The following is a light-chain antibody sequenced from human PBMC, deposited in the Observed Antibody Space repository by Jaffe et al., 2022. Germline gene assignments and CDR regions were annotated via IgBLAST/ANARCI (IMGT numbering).Light chain of an antibody. CDR1: SSDVGAYNY. CDR2: DVT. CDR3: CSYAGSFVV. J-gene: IGLJ2*01. Sequence: QSALTQPRSVSGSPGQSVTISCTGTSSDVGAYNYVSWYQQYPGKAPKLMIYDVTKRPSGVPDRFSGSKSGNTASLTISGLQGEDEADYYCCSYAGSFVVFGGGTKLTVL. V-gene: IGLV2-11*01.